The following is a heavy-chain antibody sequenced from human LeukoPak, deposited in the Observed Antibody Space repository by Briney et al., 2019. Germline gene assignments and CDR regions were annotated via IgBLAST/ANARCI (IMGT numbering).Heavy chain of an antibody. V-gene: IGHV3-30*04. Sequence: GGSLRLSCAASGFTFSTYTMNWVRQAPGKGLEWVSFKSSDGRNKYYADSVKGRFTISRDNSESTLFLQMNSLRAEDTAVYYCAREYRSAWTSFDYWGQGTLVTVSS. D-gene: IGHD6-19*01. CDR3: AREYRSAWTSFDY. CDR1: GFTFSTYT. CDR2: KSSDGRNK. J-gene: IGHJ4*02.